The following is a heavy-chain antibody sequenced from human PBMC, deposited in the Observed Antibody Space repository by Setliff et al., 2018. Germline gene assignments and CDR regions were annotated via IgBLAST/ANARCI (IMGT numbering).Heavy chain of an antibody. CDR1: GGSISSHY. CDR3: ARDKTGAVGTGEHFQH. J-gene: IGHJ1*01. D-gene: IGHD6-19*01. Sequence: SETLSLTCTVSGGSISSHYWSWIRQPPGKGLEWIGYIYYSGSTNYNPSLKSRVTISVDTSKNQFSLKLSSVTAADTAVYYCARDKTGAVGTGEHFQHWGQGTLVTVSS. CDR2: IYYSGST. V-gene: IGHV4-59*11.